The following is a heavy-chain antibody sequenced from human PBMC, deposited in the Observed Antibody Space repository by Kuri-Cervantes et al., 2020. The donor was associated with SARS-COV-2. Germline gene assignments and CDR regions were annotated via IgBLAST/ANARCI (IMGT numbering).Heavy chain of an antibody. CDR3: ARDSHYYGSGSYYNKIDY. CDR2: IYYSGST. D-gene: IGHD3-10*01. J-gene: IGHJ4*02. Sequence: SETLSLTCTVSGGSISSYYWSWIRQPPGEGLEWIGYIYYSGSTNYNPSLKSRVTISVDTSKNQFSLKLSSVTAADTAVYYCARDSHYYGSGSYYNKIDYWGQGTLVTVSS. V-gene: IGHV4-59*12. CDR1: GGSISSYY.